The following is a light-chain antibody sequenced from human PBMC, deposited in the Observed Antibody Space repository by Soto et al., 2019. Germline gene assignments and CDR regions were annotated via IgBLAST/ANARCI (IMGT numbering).Light chain of an antibody. V-gene: IGLV2-14*01. J-gene: IGLJ3*02. CDR1: SSDVGGYNY. CDR2: DVS. CDR3: SSYTSSSTLWV. Sequence: QSALTQPASVSGSPGQSITISCTGTSSDVGGYNYVSWYQQHPGKAPKLMIYDVSNRPSGVSNRFSGSKSGNTASLTISGLQAEDEADYYCSSYTSSSTLWVFGGGNKLTVL.